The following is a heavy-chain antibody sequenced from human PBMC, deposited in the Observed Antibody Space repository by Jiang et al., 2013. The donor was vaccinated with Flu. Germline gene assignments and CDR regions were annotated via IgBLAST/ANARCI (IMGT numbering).Heavy chain of an antibody. CDR2: VKYDGSEK. V-gene: IGHV3-7*03. D-gene: IGHD2-21*01. CDR3: ARVAIVAAIGAFDGFDV. J-gene: IGHJ3*01. CDR1: GFTFSTFW. Sequence: RLSCVGSGFTFSTFWMSWVRRAPGMGLEWVANVKYDGSEKYYVDSVEGRFTISRDNAKKSIWLQMNSLTAEDSAVYYCARVAIVAAIGAFDGFDVWGHGTTVTVSS.